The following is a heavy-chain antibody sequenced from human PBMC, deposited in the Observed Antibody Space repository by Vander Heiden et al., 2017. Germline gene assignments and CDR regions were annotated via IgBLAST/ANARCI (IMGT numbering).Heavy chain of an antibody. CDR2: IYPGDSDT. CDR1: GYSFTSHW. Sequence: EVQLVQSGAEVKKPGESRKVSCKGSGYSFTSHWIGWGRQMPGKGLEWMGIIYPGDSDTRYSPSFQGQVTISADKSISTAYLQWSSLKASDTAMYYCASQTPDYGDSSDGYYGMDVWGQGTTVTVSS. J-gene: IGHJ6*02. CDR3: ASQTPDYGDSSDGYYGMDV. V-gene: IGHV5-51*01. D-gene: IGHD4-17*01.